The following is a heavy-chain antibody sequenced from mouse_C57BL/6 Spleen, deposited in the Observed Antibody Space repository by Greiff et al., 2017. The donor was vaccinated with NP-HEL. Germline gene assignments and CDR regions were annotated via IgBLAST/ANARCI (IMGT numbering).Heavy chain of an antibody. Sequence: VHLVESGPELVQPGASVKISCKASGYAFSSSWMNWVKQRPGKGLEWIGRIYPGDGDTNYNGKFKGKATLTADKSSSTAYMQLSSLTSEDSAVYFCARYYGSSHWYFEVWGTGTTVTVSS. J-gene: IGHJ1*03. CDR2: IYPGDGDT. CDR1: GYAFSSSW. V-gene: IGHV1-82*01. CDR3: ARYYGSSHWYFEV. D-gene: IGHD1-1*01.